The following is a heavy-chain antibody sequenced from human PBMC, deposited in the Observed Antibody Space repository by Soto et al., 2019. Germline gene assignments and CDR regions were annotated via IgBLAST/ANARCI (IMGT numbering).Heavy chain of an antibody. CDR3: ARGFSAAAAGTLNYYGMDV. CDR2: INHSGST. V-gene: IGHV4-34*01. CDR1: GGSFSGYY. Sequence: SETLSLTCAVYGGSFSGYYWSWIRQPPGKGLEWIGEINHSGSTNYNPSLKSRVTISVDTSKNQFSLKLSSVTAADTAVYYCARGFSAAAAGTLNYYGMDVWGQGTPVTVSS. D-gene: IGHD6-13*01. J-gene: IGHJ6*02.